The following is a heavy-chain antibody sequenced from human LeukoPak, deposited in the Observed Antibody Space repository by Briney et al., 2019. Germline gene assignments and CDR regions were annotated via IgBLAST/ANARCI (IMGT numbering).Heavy chain of an antibody. Sequence: ASETLSLTCAFYGGSFTGYSWSWIRQSPGKGLEWIGIVNHGGITKYNPSLKSRVTISIDTSMNQFSLNLTSGSAADTAVYYCARGRSNYGAWGPGTLVTVSS. D-gene: IGHD4-17*01. J-gene: IGHJ5*02. CDR3: ARGRSNYGA. CDR1: GGSFTGYS. CDR2: VNHGGIT. V-gene: IGHV4-34*01.